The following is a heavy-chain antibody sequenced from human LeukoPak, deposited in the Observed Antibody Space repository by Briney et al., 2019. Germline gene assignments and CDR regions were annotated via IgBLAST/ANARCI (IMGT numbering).Heavy chain of an antibody. CDR2: ISSSSYI. Sequence: PGGSLRLSCAASGFTFSSYSMNWVRQAPGKGLEWVSSISSSSYIYYADSVKGRFTISRDNAKNSLYLQMNSLRAEDTAVYYCARDIRSIAAYYGMDVWGQGTTVTVSS. V-gene: IGHV3-21*01. D-gene: IGHD6-6*01. J-gene: IGHJ6*02. CDR3: ARDIRSIAAYYGMDV. CDR1: GFTFSSYS.